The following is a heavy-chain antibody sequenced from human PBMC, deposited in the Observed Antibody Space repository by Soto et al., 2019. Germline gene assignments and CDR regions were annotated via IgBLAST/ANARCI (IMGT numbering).Heavy chain of an antibody. CDR1: GDSITSGESY. CDR3: ARINIVVVVADNWFDP. J-gene: IGHJ5*02. Sequence: SETLSLTCTVSGDSITSGESYWSWIRQPPGKGLEWIGYIYYSGSTYYNPSLKSRVTISVDTSKNQFSLKLSSVTAADTAVYYCARINIVVVVADNWFDPWGQGTLVTVSS. D-gene: IGHD2-15*01. V-gene: IGHV4-30-4*02. CDR2: IYYSGST.